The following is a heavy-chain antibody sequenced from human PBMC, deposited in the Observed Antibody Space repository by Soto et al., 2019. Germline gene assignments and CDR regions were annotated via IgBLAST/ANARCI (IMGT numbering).Heavy chain of an antibody. V-gene: IGHV1-69*01. CDR3: SRLFGVAARPAYFDY. CDR2: IIPIFGTA. J-gene: IGHJ4*02. Sequence: QVQLVQSGAEVKKPGSSVKVSCKASGGTFSSYAISWVRQAPGQGLEWLGGIIPIFGTANYAQKFQGRVTITADESTSTAYMELSSLRSEDTALYYCSRLFGVAARPAYFDYWGQGTLVSVS. CDR1: GGTFSSYA. D-gene: IGHD6-6*01.